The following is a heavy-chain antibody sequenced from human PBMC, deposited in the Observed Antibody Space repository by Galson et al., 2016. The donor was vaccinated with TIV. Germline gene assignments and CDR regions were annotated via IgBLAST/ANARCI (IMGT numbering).Heavy chain of an antibody. CDR3: ARTDTLKKYYESSGYYPF. J-gene: IGHJ4*02. D-gene: IGHD3-22*01. CDR2: ITSMFGRT. Sequence: SVKVPCKASRNTFISYGTTWVRQAPGQGLEWLGGITSMFGRTTYAQKFQGRLTITADESTNTVYMDLSSLTSEDTAVYYCARTDTLKKYYESSGYYPFWGQGTLVIVSS. V-gene: IGHV1-69*13. CDR1: RNTFISYG.